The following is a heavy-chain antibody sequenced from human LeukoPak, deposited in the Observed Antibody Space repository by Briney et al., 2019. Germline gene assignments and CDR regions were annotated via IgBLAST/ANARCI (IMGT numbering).Heavy chain of an antibody. D-gene: IGHD6-19*01. J-gene: IGHJ6*03. Sequence: ASVKVSCKTSVYTFTSYDINWVRQATAQGLEWMGWMNPNSGNTGYAQKLQGRDTMTRNTSISTAYMELSSLRSEDTAVYYCARGKSYSSGWYYYYYYMDVWGKGTTVTISS. CDR2: MNPNSGNT. CDR3: ARGKSYSSGWYYYYYYMDV. V-gene: IGHV1-8*01. CDR1: VYTFTSYD.